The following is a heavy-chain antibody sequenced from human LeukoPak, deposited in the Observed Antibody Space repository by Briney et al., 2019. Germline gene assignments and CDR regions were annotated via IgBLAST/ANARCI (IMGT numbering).Heavy chain of an antibody. CDR3: ASANMVRGETDY. CDR2: IYSGGST. Sequence: PGGPLRLSCAASGFTVSSNYMSWVRQAPGKGLEWVSVIYSGGSTYYADSVKGRFTISRDNSKNTLYLQMNSLRAEDTAVYYCASANMVRGETDYWGQGTLVTVSS. J-gene: IGHJ4*02. CDR1: GFTVSSNY. V-gene: IGHV3-53*01. D-gene: IGHD3-10*01.